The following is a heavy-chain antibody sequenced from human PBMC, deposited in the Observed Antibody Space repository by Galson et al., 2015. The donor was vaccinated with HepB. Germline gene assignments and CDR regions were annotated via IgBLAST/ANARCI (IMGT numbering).Heavy chain of an antibody. V-gene: IGHV3-33*01. CDR2: IWYDGTNK. Sequence: SLRLSCAASGFTFSTYGLHWVRQAPGKGLEWVSVIWYDGTNKYYADSVKGRFTVSRDNSKRTLYLQTNSLRVEDTAIYYCATERRHNTGWFALDSWGQGALVTVSS. J-gene: IGHJ4*02. CDR3: ATERRHNTGWFALDS. CDR1: GFTFSTYG. D-gene: IGHD6-19*01.